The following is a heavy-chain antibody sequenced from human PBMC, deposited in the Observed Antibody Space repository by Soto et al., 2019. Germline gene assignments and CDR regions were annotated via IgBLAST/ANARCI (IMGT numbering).Heavy chain of an antibody. V-gene: IGHV4-59*01. CDR2: IYYSGST. Sequence: PSETLSLTCTVSGGSISSYYWSWIRQPPGKGLEWIGYIYYSGSTNYNPSLKSRVTISVDTSKNQFSLKLSSVTAADTAVYYCASRPSSHAPFDYWGQGTLVTVSS. CDR3: ASRPSSHAPFDY. D-gene: IGHD6-13*01. CDR1: GGSISSYY. J-gene: IGHJ4*02.